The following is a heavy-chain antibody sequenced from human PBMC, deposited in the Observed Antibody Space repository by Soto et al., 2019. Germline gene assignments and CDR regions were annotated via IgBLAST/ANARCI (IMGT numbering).Heavy chain of an antibody. CDR2: ISGSGGST. CDR1: GFTFSSYA. D-gene: IGHD2-15*01. Sequence: GGSLRLSCAASGFTFSSYAMSWVRQAPGKGLEWVSAISGSGGSTYYADSVKGRFTISRDNSKNTLYLQMNSLRAEDTAVYYCAKDLPPYCSCGGCGAFDIWGQGTMVTVSS. V-gene: IGHV3-23*01. J-gene: IGHJ3*02. CDR3: AKDLPPYCSCGGCGAFDI.